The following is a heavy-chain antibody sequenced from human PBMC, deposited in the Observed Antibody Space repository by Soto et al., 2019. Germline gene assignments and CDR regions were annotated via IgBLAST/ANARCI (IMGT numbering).Heavy chain of an antibody. CDR2: IYHSGST. V-gene: IGHV4-4*02. J-gene: IGHJ6*02. CDR1: GGSISSSNW. Sequence: PSETLSLTCAVSGGSISSSNWWRWVRQPPGTGLEWIGEIYHSGSTNYNPSLKSRVTISVDKSKNQFSLKLSSVTAADTAVYYCASGYCSSTSCYTGYYYYGMDVWGQGTTVTVSS. D-gene: IGHD2-2*02. CDR3: ASGYCSSTSCYTGYYYYGMDV.